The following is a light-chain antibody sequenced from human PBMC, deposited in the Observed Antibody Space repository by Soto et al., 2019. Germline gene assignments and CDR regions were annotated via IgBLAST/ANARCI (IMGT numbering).Light chain of an antibody. CDR2: GAS. V-gene: IGKV3-15*01. J-gene: IGKJ1*01. CDR3: QQYNNWRRT. Sequence: EIVMTQSPATLSVSPGERATLSCRASQSVSSNLAWYQQKPGQAPRLLIYGASTRATGIPARFSGSGSGTDFTLTISSLQSEDFAVYYCQQYNNWRRTFGQGAKVEIE. CDR1: QSVSSN.